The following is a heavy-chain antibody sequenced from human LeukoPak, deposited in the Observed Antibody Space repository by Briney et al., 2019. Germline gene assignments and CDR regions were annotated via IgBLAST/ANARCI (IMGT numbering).Heavy chain of an antibody. D-gene: IGHD1-20*01. V-gene: IGHV1-3*01. CDR2: INAGNGNT. CDR1: GYTFTSYA. Sequence: GASVKVSCKASGYTFTSYAMHWVRQAPGQRLEWMGWINAGNGNTKYSQKFQGRVTITRDTSASTAYMELSSLRSEDTAVYYCARALGITGTFDYWGQGTLVTVSS. J-gene: IGHJ4*02. CDR3: ARALGITGTFDY.